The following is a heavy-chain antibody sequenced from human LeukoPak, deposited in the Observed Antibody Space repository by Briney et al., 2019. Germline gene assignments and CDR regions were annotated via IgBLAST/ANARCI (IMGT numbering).Heavy chain of an antibody. V-gene: IGHV4-59*01. CDR3: ARDSYGYLDY. Sequence: SETLSLTCTVSGGSISSYYWSWIRQPPGKGLEWFGYIYYSGSTNYNPSLKSRVTISVDTSKNQFSLKLSSVTAADTAVYYCARDSYGYLDYWGQGTLVTVSS. J-gene: IGHJ4*02. CDR1: GGSISSYY. D-gene: IGHD4-17*01. CDR2: IYYSGST.